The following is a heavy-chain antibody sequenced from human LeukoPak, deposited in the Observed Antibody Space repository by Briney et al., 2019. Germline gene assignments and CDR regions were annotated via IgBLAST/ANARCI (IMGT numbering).Heavy chain of an antibody. CDR3: ARAAYDSNGFTANHDY. CDR2: LYSDGTT. CDR1: EFIVSSSY. D-gene: IGHD3-22*01. J-gene: IGHJ4*02. V-gene: IGHV3-53*01. Sequence: GGSLRLSCAASEFIVSSSYMSWVRQAPGKGLEWVSVLYSDGTTYYADSVKGRFTISRDNSKNTLYLEMNNLRAEDTAVYYCARAAYDSNGFTANHDYWGQGTLVTVPS.